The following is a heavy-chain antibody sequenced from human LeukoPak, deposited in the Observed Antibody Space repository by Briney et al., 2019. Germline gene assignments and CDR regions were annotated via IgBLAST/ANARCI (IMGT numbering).Heavy chain of an antibody. V-gene: IGHV3-48*01. Sequence: GGSLRLSCAASGFTFSSYEMNWVRQAPGKGLEWVSYISSSSSTIYYADSVKGRFTISRDNAKNSLYLQMNSLRAEDTAVYYCASGVAVVFDYWGQGTLVTVSS. D-gene: IGHD3-22*01. CDR3: ASGVAVVFDY. CDR2: ISSSSSTI. CDR1: GFTFSSYE. J-gene: IGHJ4*02.